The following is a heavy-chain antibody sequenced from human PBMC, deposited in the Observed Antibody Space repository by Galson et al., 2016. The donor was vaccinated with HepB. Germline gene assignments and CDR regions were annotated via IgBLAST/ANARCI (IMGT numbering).Heavy chain of an antibody. CDR2: ISYDGNNN. D-gene: IGHD3-16*01. V-gene: IGHV3-30-3*01. CDR3: AGGGRGELDY. CDR1: GFTFSSFA. J-gene: IGHJ4*02. Sequence: SLRLSCAASGFTFSSFAMHRVRQAPGQGLEWVAFISYDGNNNYYADSVKGRFTISRDNSKNTLYLQMNSLRDEDTAVYYCAGGGRGELDYWGQGTVVTVSS.